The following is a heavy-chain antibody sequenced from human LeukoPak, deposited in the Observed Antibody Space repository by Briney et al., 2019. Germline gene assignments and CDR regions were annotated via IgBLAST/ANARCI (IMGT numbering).Heavy chain of an antibody. CDR2: IIPIFGTA. CDR1: GYTFTGSY. J-gene: IGHJ4*02. Sequence: SVKVSCKASGYTFTGSYMHWVRQAPGQGLEWMGGIIPIFGTANYAQKFQGRVTITADESTSTAYMELSSLRSEDTAVYYCARELAMVLTYWGQGTLVTVSS. CDR3: ARELAMVLTY. D-gene: IGHD3-10*01. V-gene: IGHV1-69*13.